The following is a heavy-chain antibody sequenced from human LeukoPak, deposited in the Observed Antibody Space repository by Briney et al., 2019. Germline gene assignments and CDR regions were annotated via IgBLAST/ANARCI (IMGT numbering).Heavy chain of an antibody. D-gene: IGHD3-16*01. CDR1: GFTFSSYW. CDR3: WGTDKTGPETFDV. V-gene: IGHV3-48*04. J-gene: IGHJ3*01. Sequence: GGSLRLSCAASGFTFSSYWMHWVRQAPGKGLEWIAYIMGGGRVIYYKDSVKGRFIISRDNAKKSLFLQMNSLRVEDTAVYYCWGTDKTGPETFDVWGLGTMVTVSS. CDR2: IMGGGRVI.